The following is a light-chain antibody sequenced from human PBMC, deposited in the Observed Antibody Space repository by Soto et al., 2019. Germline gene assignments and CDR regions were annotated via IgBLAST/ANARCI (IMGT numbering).Light chain of an antibody. Sequence: QSALTQPASVSGSPGQSITISCSGTNSDVGGYNYVSWYQQHPGKVPKLMIYEVSNRPSGVSDRFSGSKSGNTASLTISGLQTADEAEYYCSSYTATSTLVFGGGTKVTVL. J-gene: IGLJ2*01. V-gene: IGLV2-14*01. CDR1: NSDVGGYNY. CDR3: SSYTATSTLV. CDR2: EVS.